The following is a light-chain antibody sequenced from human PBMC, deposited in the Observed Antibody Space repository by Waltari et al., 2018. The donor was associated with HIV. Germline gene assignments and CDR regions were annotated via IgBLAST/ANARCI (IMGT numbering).Light chain of an antibody. CDR1: QVVSSN. Sequence: EIVMTQSPATLSVSPGERATLSCRASQVVSSNLAWYQQKPGQAPRLLVFGASTRATGIPARFSGSGSGTEFTLTISSLQSEDFAVYYCQQYNNWPPEITFGPGTKVDIK. CDR2: GAS. J-gene: IGKJ3*01. V-gene: IGKV3-15*01. CDR3: QQYNNWPPEIT.